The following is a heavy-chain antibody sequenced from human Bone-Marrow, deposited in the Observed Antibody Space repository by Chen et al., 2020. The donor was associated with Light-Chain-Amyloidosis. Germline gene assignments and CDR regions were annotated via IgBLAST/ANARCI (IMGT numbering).Heavy chain of an antibody. V-gene: IGHV5-51*01. CDR2: IYPDDSDA. CDR3: ARRRDGYNFDY. D-gene: IGHD5-12*01. CDR1: GYTFPNYW. J-gene: IGHJ4*02. Sequence: EVQLEQSGPEVKKPGESLKISCKGSGYTFPNYWIGWVRQMPGKGLEWMGVIYPDDSDARYSPSLEGQVTISAHKSITTAYLQWRSLKASDTAMYYCARRRDGYNFDYWGQGTLVTVSS.